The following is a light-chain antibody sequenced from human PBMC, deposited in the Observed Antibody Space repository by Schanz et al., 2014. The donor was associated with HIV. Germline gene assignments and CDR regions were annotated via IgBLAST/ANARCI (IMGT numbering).Light chain of an antibody. Sequence: EIVLTQSPGTLSLSPGERATLFCRASQSISRNYLAWYQQKPGQAPRLLIYGASTRVTGIPARFSGSGSGTEFTLTISSLQSEDFAVYYCQQYNDWPPITFGQGTRLEIK. CDR1: QSISRNY. J-gene: IGKJ5*01. CDR2: GAS. V-gene: IGKV3-15*01. CDR3: QQYNDWPPIT.